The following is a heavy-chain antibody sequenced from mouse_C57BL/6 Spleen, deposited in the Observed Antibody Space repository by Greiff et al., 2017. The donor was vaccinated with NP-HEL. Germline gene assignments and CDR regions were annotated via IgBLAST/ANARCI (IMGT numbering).Heavy chain of an antibody. D-gene: IGHD2-3*01. CDR2: IDPSDSYT. CDR3: ARTDAYYGYFDV. CDR1: GYTFTSYW. J-gene: IGHJ1*03. V-gene: IGHV1-59*01. Sequence: VQLQQPGAELVRPGTSVKLSCKASGYTFTSYWMHWVKQRPGQGLEWIGEIDPSDSYTNYNQKFKGKATLTVDKSSSTAYMQLSSLTSEDAAVYYCARTDAYYGYFDVWGTGTTVTVSS.